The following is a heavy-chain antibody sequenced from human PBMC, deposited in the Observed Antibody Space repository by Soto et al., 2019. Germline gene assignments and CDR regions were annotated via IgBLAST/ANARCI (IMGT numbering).Heavy chain of an antibody. Sequence: PSETLSLTCTVSGGSVSSGSYYWSWIRQPPGKGLEWIGYIYYSGSTNYSPSLKSRVTISVDTSKNQFSLKLSSVTAADTAVYYCARGSGYSYGYHYFDYWGQGTLVTVSS. CDR1: GGSVSSGSYY. J-gene: IGHJ4*02. CDR2: IYYSGST. V-gene: IGHV4-61*01. D-gene: IGHD5-18*01. CDR3: ARGSGYSYGYHYFDY.